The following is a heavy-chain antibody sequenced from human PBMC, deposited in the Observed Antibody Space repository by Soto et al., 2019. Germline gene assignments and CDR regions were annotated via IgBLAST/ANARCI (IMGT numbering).Heavy chain of an antibody. D-gene: IGHD2-2*01. J-gene: IGHJ6*02. V-gene: IGHV1-46*01. Sequence: ASVKVSCKASGYTFTSYYMHWVRQAPGQGLGWMGIINPSGGSTSYAQKFQGRVTMTRDTSTSTVYMELSSLRSEDTAVYYCARDIVLVPAPGVFNYYYGMDVWGQGTTVTVSS. CDR1: GYTFTSYY. CDR2: INPSGGST. CDR3: ARDIVLVPAPGVFNYYYGMDV.